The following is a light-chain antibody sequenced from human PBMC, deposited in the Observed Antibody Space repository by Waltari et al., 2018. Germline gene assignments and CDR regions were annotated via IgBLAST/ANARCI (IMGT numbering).Light chain of an antibody. CDR3: CSYAGSSTL. J-gene: IGLJ2*01. Sequence: QSALTQPASVSGSPGQSITISCTGPSSDVGGYNHASWYQQHPGKAPKLIIYDVSKRPSGVSNRFSGSKSGNTASLTISGLQAEDEADYYCCSYAGSSTLFGGGTKLTVL. CDR2: DVS. V-gene: IGLV2-23*02. CDR1: SSDVGGYNH.